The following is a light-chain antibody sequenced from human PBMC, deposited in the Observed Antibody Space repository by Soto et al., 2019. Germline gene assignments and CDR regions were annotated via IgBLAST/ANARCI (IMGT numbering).Light chain of an antibody. Sequence: DIQMTQSPSTLSASVGERVTITCRASQSISSWLAWYQQKPGKAPKLLIYQASSLESEVPSRFSGSGSGTEFTLVINSLQPDDFATYYCQQYYAYSWTFGQGTKVEIK. CDR3: QQYYAYSWT. CDR2: QAS. J-gene: IGKJ1*01. V-gene: IGKV1-5*03. CDR1: QSISSW.